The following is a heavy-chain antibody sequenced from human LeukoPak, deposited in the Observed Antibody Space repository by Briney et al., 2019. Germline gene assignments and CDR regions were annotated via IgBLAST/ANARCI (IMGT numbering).Heavy chain of an antibody. CDR2: INHNGST. V-gene: IGHV4-34*01. Sequence: PSETLSLTCAVYGGSFSGYYWSWIRQPPGKRLEWIGEINHNGSTNYNPSLKSRVTISVDTSKNQFSLKLSSVTAADTAVYYCARGSAAADGKPLFDYWGQGTLVTVSS. J-gene: IGHJ4*02. CDR3: ARGSAAADGKPLFDY. CDR1: GGSFSGYY. D-gene: IGHD6-13*01.